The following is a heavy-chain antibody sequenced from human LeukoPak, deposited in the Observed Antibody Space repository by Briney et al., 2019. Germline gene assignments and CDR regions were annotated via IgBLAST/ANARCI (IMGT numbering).Heavy chain of an antibody. D-gene: IGHD6-6*01. J-gene: IGHJ5*02. CDR1: GGSISSGNYY. CDR3: ARKYPDHWFDP. V-gene: IGHV4-30-4*01. CDR2: VFYLGST. Sequence: SETLSLTCTVSGGSISSGNYYWSWIRQPPGKGLEWIGYVFYLGSTYYNPSLKSRVSISVNTFKNQFSLKLTAVTAADTAVYYCARKYPDHWFDPWGQGTLVTVSS.